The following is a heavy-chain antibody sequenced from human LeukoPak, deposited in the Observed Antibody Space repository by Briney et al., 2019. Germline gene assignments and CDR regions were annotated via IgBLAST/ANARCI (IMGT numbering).Heavy chain of an antibody. CDR2: IYYSGST. V-gene: IGHV4-30-4*08. CDR1: GGSISGYY. Sequence: PSETLSLTCAGSGGSISGYYWSWIRQPPGKGLEWIGYIYYSGSTYYNPSLKSRVTISVDTSKNQFSLQLTSVTAANTAVYYCAREGGYCGGDSCYSIDFWGQGTMVTVSS. J-gene: IGHJ3*01. CDR3: AREGGYCGGDSCYSIDF. D-gene: IGHD2-15*01.